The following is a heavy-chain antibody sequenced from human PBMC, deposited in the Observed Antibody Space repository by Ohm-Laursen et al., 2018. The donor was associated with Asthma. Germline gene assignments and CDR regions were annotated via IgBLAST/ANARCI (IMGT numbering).Heavy chain of an antibody. D-gene: IGHD2-2*01. V-gene: IGHV3-30*04. Sequence: SLRLSCSASGFTFRSYAIHWVRQAPGKGLEWVAIISSDGSNKFHAESVKGRITPSRDNSKNTLYLEMNSLRAEDTAVYYCARRSKICYDTSHCFFDYWGQGTLVTVSS. CDR2: ISSDGSNK. J-gene: IGHJ4*02. CDR3: ARRSKICYDTSHCFFDY. CDR1: GFTFRSYA.